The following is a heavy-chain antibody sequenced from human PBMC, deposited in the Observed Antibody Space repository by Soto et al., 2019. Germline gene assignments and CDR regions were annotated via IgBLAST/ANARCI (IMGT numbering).Heavy chain of an antibody. CDR1: GGSISSTTYY. V-gene: IGHV4-39*01. J-gene: IGHJ6*02. CDR3: ARQEDGYYYYYGMDV. CDR2: IYYSGST. Sequence: PSETLSLTCTVSGGSISSTTYYWAWIRQPPGKGLEWIGTIYYSGSTYYNPSLKSRVTISVDTSKNQFSLKLSAVTAADTALYYCARQEDGYYYYYGMDVWGQGTTVTVSS.